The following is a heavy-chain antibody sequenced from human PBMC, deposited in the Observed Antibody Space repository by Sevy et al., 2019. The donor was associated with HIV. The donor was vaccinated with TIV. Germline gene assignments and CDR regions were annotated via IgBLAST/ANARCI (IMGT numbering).Heavy chain of an antibody. CDR3: AREGCTXXHDX. J-gene: IGHJ4*02. CDR2: LSXGCGEI. V-gene: IGHV3-23*01. Sequence: GGSLRLSCAASGFXFSKYSMXWVRQPPGKGLEWVSTLSXGCGEINYADSVKGRFTISRDNSKSSVYLQMNNLRPEDTAVYYCAREGCTXXHDXXGQXTLVTVSS. D-gene: IGHD2-8*01. CDR1: GFXFSKYS.